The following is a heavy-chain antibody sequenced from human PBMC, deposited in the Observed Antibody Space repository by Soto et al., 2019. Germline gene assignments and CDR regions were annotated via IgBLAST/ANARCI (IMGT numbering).Heavy chain of an antibody. CDR2: IYYSGST. V-gene: IGHV4-31*03. CDR3: ARDFVTMVRGYYYYYGMDV. J-gene: IGHJ6*02. CDR1: GGSISSGGYY. D-gene: IGHD3-10*01. Sequence: SDTLCLTCTVSGGSISSGGYYWSWIRQHPGKGLEWIGYIYYSGSTYYNPSLKSRVTISVDTSKNQFSLKLSSVTAADTAVYYCARDFVTMVRGYYYYYGMDVWGQGTTVTVSS.